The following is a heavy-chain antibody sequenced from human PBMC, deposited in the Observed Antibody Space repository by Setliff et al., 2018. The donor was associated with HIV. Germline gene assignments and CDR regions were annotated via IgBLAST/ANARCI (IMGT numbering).Heavy chain of an antibody. CDR2: VFYTGST. D-gene: IGHD3-16*01. CDR1: GGSIRGYY. V-gene: IGHV4-59*08. Sequence: SETLSLTCTVSGGSIRGYYWSWLRQPPGKGLEWIGYVFYTGSTTYSPSLKSRLTISVDTSQHQFSLKLTSVTAADTAVYFCARRTFGIGRIDPWGQGTLVTVSS. J-gene: IGHJ5*02. CDR3: ARRTFGIGRIDP.